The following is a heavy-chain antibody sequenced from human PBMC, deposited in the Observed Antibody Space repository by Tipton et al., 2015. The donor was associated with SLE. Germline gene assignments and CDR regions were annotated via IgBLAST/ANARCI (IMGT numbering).Heavy chain of an antibody. J-gene: IGHJ4*02. CDR2: ISSSSSYT. CDR1: GFTFSDYY. CDR3: ASTRESSSSEFY. Sequence: GSLRLSCAASGFTFSDYYMSWIRQAPGKGLEWVSYISSSSSYTNYADSVKGRFTISRDNAKNSLYLQMNSLRAEDTAVYYCASTRESSSSEFYWGQGTLVTVSS. V-gene: IGHV3-11*03. D-gene: IGHD6-6*01.